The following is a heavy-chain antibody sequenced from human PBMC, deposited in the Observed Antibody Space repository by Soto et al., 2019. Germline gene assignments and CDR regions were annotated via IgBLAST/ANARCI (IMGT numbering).Heavy chain of an antibody. J-gene: IGHJ4*02. D-gene: IGHD6-25*01. Sequence: GGSLRLSCAASGFTVSSDYMSWVRQAPGKGLEWVSVIYTGGSTYYADSVKGRFTISRDNSKNTLYLQMNSLRAEDTAVYYCARAPAGFFDYWGQGTLVTVSS. CDR2: IYTGGST. V-gene: IGHV3-53*05. CDR1: GFTVSSDY. CDR3: ARAPAGFFDY.